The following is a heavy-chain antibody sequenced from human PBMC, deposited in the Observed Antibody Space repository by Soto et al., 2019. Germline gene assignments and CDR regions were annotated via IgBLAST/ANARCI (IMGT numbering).Heavy chain of an antibody. J-gene: IGHJ4*02. V-gene: IGHV4-31*03. CDR1: GGSISSGGYY. CDR3: ARGVYIWNVNDD. D-gene: IGHD1-20*01. Sequence: SETLSLTCTVSGGSISSGGYYWSWIRQHPGKGLEWIGYIYYSGSTYYNPSLKSRVTISVDTSKNQFSLKLSPVTAADTAVYYCARGVYIWNVNDDWGQGTLVTVSS. CDR2: IYYSGST.